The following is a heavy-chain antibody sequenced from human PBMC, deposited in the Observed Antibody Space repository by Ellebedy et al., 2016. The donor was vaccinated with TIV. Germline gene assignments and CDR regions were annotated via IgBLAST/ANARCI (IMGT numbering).Heavy chain of an antibody. CDR2: IYYSGIT. CDR3: ARHVQMEWLLPPVSGMDV. CDR1: GGPTSSYY. J-gene: IGHJ6*02. Sequence: MPSDTLSLTCPVPGGPTSSYYWSRIRQPPGKGLEWIRFIYYSGITNYNPSLKSRVTISVDTSKNHFSLKLSSVTAADTAVYYCARHVQMEWLLPPVSGMDVWGQGTTVTVSS. D-gene: IGHD3-3*01. V-gene: IGHV4-59*08.